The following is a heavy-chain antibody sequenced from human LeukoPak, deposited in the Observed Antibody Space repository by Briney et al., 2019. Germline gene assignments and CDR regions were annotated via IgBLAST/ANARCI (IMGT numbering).Heavy chain of an antibody. CDR3: AREGIDILTGYQHFDY. V-gene: IGHV3-23*01. CDR2: ISGSGGST. Sequence: GGSLRLSCVASGFSFSSYGMHWVRQAPGKGLEWVSAISGSGGSTYYADSVKGRFTISRDNSKNTLYLQMNSLRAEDTAVYYCAREGIDILTGYQHFDYWGQGTLVTVSS. CDR1: GFSFSSYG. J-gene: IGHJ4*02. D-gene: IGHD3-9*01.